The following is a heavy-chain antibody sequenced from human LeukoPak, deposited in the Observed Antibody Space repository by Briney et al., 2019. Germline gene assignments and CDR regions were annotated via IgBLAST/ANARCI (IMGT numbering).Heavy chain of an antibody. V-gene: IGHV3-23*01. CDR3: AKDRCSWFALFDS. CDR2: IRGSGAIT. D-gene: IGHD6-13*01. J-gene: IGHJ4*02. Sequence: GASLRLSCTASGFSFSIYALSWVRQAPGKGLEWVAGIRGSGAITYYADSVKGRFTISRDNSKSTLLLHMNSLKAEDTAVIYCAKDRCSWFALFDSWGQGTLVIVSS. CDR1: GFSFSIYA.